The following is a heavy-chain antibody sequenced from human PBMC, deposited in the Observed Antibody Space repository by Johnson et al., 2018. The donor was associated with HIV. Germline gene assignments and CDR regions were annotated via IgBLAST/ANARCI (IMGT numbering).Heavy chain of an antibody. J-gene: IGHJ3*02. V-gene: IGHV3-30*18. CDR3: AKFVGAGSYDAFDI. Sequence: QVYLVESGGGVVQPGRSLRLSCAASGFTFSSYAMHWVRQAPAKGLEWVAVISYDGSNKYYADSVKGRFTISRDNSKNTLYLQMNSLRAEDTAVYYCAKFVGAGSYDAFDIWGQGTMVTVSS. D-gene: IGHD1-26*01. CDR2: ISYDGSNK. CDR1: GFTFSSYA.